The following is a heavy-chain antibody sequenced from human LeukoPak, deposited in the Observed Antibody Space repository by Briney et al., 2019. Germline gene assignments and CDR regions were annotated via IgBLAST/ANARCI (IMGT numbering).Heavy chain of an antibody. Sequence: ASVKLSCKASGYSFTSHYMHWVRQAPGQGLEGMGLINPRGTCTIYAEKCQGRIIMTRDRSRTTNYIELSRLKSYETALYYFARDRSMPDRGWWSDPWGQGTLVTVSS. CDR1: GYSFTSHY. D-gene: IGHD1-14*01. CDR2: INPRGTCT. V-gene: IGHV1-46*01. J-gene: IGHJ5*02. CDR3: ARDRSMPDRGWWSDP.